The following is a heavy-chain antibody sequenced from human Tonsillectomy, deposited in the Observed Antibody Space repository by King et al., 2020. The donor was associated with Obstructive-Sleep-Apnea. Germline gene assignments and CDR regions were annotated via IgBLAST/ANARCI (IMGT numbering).Heavy chain of an antibody. D-gene: IGHD3-9*01. J-gene: IGHJ5*02. Sequence: VQLQESGPGLVKPSQTLSLTCTVSGGSISSGDYYWSWIRQPPGKGLEWIGYIHYSGSTYYNPSLKSRVTISVDTSKNQFSLKLSSVTAADTAVYYCARETYYYDIVTGYSGTNWFDPWGQGTLVTVSS. CDR2: IHYSGST. CDR3: ARETYYYDIVTGYSGTNWFDP. V-gene: IGHV4-30-4*08. CDR1: GGSISSGDYY.